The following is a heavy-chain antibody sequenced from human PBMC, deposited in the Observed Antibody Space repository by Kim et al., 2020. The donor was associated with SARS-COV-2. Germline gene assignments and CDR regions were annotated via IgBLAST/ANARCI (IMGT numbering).Heavy chain of an antibody. CDR2: ISYDGSNK. CDR3: AKAVVSSSWSDYYYYGM. V-gene: IGHV3-30*18. Sequence: GGSLRLSCAASGFTFSSYGMHWVRQAPGKGLEWVAVISYDGSNKYYADSVKGRFTISRDNSKNTLYLQMNSLRAEDTAVYYCAKAVVSSSWSDYYYYGM. J-gene: IGHJ6*01. D-gene: IGHD6-13*01. CDR1: GFTFSSYG.